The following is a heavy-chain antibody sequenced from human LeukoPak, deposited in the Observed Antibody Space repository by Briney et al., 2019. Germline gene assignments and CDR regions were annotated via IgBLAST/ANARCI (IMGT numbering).Heavy chain of an antibody. J-gene: IGHJ4*02. CDR2: IYYSGNT. CDR3: ARVPYYYDSSGYSDFDY. Sequence: PSQTLSLTCTVSGGSISSGGYYWSWLRQHPGTGLEWVGYIYYSGNTYYNPSLKSRVTISVDTSKNQFSLKLSSVTAADTAVYYCARVPYYYDSSGYSDFDYWGQGTLVTVSS. D-gene: IGHD3-22*01. V-gene: IGHV4-31*03. CDR1: GGSISSGGYY.